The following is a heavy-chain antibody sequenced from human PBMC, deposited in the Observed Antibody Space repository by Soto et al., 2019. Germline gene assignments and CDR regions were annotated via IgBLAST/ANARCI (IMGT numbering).Heavy chain of an antibody. CDR1: GYTFTSYD. J-gene: IGHJ6*02. CDR3: ARDNDYSNYYYGMDV. V-gene: IGHV1-8*01. Sequence: QVQLVQSGAEVKKPGASVKVSCKASGYTFTSYDINWVRQATGQGLEWMGWMNPNSGNTGYAQKFQGRVTMTRNTSISTAYMELSSLKFEDTAVYYCARDNDYSNYYYGMDVWGQGTTVTVSS. D-gene: IGHD4-4*01. CDR2: MNPNSGNT.